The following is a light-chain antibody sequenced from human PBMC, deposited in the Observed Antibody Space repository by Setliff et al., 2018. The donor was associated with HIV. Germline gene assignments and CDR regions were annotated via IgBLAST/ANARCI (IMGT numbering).Light chain of an antibody. Sequence: DIQMTQSPSSLSASVGDRVTITCRVSQGISLYLNWYQQNPGKAPKLLIYGASSLQSGVPSRFSGSGSGTDFTLTISDLQPEDFATYYCQQSYSTPPTFGQGTRLEIK. J-gene: IGKJ5*01. CDR2: GAS. CDR1: QGISLY. V-gene: IGKV1-39*01. CDR3: QQSYSTPPT.